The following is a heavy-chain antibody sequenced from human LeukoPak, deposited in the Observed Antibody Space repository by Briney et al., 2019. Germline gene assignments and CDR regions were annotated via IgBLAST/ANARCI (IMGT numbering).Heavy chain of an antibody. CDR2: IYYSGST. Sequence: PSETLSLTCTVSGGSIRSYYWSWIRQPPGKGLEWIAYIYYSGSTNYNPSLKSRVTISVDTSKNQFSLKLSSVTAADTAVYYCARVYYSNSYDYWYFDLWGHGTLVTVSS. V-gene: IGHV4-59*01. CDR3: ARVYYSNSYDYWYFDL. J-gene: IGHJ2*01. CDR1: GGSIRSYY. D-gene: IGHD6-13*01.